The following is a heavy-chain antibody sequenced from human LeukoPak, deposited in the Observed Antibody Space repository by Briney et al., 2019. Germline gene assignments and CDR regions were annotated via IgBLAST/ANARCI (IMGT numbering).Heavy chain of an antibody. V-gene: IGHV3-7*01. CDR3: KSGGAAPGSFDY. CDR2: IKHDGSEQ. CDR1: GFTFTTYW. D-gene: IGHD1-26*01. Sequence: GGSLRLSCAASGFTFTTYWMSWMRQAPGKGLQWVANIKHDGSEQYYVDSVKGRFTISRDYAKNSLFLQMNSLGVEDTAVYYCKSGGAAPGSFDYWGHGALVTVSS. J-gene: IGHJ4*01.